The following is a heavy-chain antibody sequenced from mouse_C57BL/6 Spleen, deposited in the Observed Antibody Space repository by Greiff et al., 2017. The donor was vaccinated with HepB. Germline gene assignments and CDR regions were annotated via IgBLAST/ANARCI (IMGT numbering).Heavy chain of an antibody. D-gene: IGHD1-1*01. J-gene: IGHJ1*03. Sequence: EVMLVESGGGLVKPGGSLKLSCAASGFTFSSYAMSWVRQTPEKRLEWVATISDGGSYTYYPDNVKGRFTISRDNSKNNLYLQMSHLKSEDTAMYYCARDLITTGYFDVWGTGTTVTVSS. CDR2: ISDGGSYT. CDR3: ARDLITTGYFDV. V-gene: IGHV5-4*01. CDR1: GFTFSSYA.